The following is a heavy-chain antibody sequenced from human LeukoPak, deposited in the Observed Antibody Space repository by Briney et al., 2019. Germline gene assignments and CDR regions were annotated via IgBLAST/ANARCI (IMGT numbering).Heavy chain of an antibody. CDR3: ATAGHDYGVMRAFDI. V-gene: IGHV1-24*01. Sequence: ASVKVSCKVSGYTLAELSMHWVRQAPGKGLEWMGGFDPEDGETIYAQKFQGRVTMTEDTSTDTAYMELSSLRSEDTAVYYCATAGHDYGVMRAFDIWGQGTMVTVSS. D-gene: IGHD4-17*01. J-gene: IGHJ3*02. CDR2: FDPEDGET. CDR1: GYTLAELS.